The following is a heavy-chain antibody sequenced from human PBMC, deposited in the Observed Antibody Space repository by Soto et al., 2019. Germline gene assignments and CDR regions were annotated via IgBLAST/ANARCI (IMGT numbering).Heavy chain of an antibody. CDR1: GFTFSSYA. CDR3: AKARGRTWYEDY. Sequence: PGGSLRLSCAASGFTFSSYAMTWFRQAPGKGLEWVSSISGSGNTTYYADSVKGRFTISRDSSKNTLYLQMNSLRPEDTAVYYCAKARGRTWYEDYWGQGTLVTVSS. D-gene: IGHD6-13*01. J-gene: IGHJ4*02. V-gene: IGHV3-23*01. CDR2: ISGSGNTT.